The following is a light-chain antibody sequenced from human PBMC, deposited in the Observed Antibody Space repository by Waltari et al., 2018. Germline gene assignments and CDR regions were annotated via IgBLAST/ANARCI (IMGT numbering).Light chain of an antibody. V-gene: IGKV1-33*01. CDR1: QAIRNC. CDR3: QLFDDPPSYT. J-gene: IGKJ2*01. CDR2: DGS. Sequence: DIQVTQSPSSLSASIGDRVTITCQASQAIRNCLTWYQQKPGKAPKLLIYDGSNLETGVPSRFSGSGSGTDFSFTISSLQPEDIATYYCQLFDDPPSYTFGQGTKVEMK.